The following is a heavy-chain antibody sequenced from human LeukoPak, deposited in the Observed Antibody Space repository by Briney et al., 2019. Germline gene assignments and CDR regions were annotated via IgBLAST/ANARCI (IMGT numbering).Heavy chain of an antibody. CDR1: GFTFSSYG. J-gene: IGHJ5*02. V-gene: IGHV3-30*18. D-gene: IGHD6-25*01. CDR3: AKSSAALDA. Sequence: QPGGSLRLSCAASGFTFSSYGMHWVRQAPGKGLEWVAVMSYDGSNKYYADSVKGRFTISRDNSKNTLYLQMNSLRAEDTAVYYCAKSSAALDAWGQGTLVTVSS. CDR2: MSYDGSNK.